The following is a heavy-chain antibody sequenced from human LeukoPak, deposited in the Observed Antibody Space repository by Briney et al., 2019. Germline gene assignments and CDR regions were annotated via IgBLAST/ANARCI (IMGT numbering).Heavy chain of an antibody. J-gene: IGHJ4*02. CDR3: VRGLLWFGEGH. V-gene: IGHV4-59*08. D-gene: IGHD3-10*01. CDR1: GGSISSYY. CDR2: IYYSGST. Sequence: SETLSLTCTVSGGSISSYYWIRIRQPPGKGLEWVGYIYYSGSTNYNPSLKSRVTISVDTSKNQFSLKLSSVTAADTAAYYCVRGLLWFGEGHWGQGTLVTVSS.